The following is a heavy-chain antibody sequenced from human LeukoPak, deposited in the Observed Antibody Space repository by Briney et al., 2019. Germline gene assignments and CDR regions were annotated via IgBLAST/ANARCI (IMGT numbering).Heavy chain of an antibody. J-gene: IGHJ2*01. CDR3: ARSGYSYDSIWYFDL. D-gene: IGHD5-18*01. CDR2: IYYSGST. V-gene: IGHV4-39*07. CDR1: GGSISSSSYY. Sequence: PSETLSLTCTVSGGSISSSSYYWGWIRQPPGKGLEWIGSIYYSGSTHYNPSLKSRVTISVDTSKNQFSLKLSSVTAADTAVYYCARSGYSYDSIWYFDLWGRGTLVTVFS.